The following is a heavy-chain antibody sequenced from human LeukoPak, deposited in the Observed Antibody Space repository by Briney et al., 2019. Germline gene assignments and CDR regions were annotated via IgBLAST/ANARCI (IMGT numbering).Heavy chain of an antibody. Sequence: GGSLRLSCVASGFIFSDFGMNWVRQVPGKGLEWVAFISSRGTSTFYADSVNGRFTISRDTAKKSLDLQMTSLRADDTAAYYCVRGTDCSATTCYPLSAFDYWGQGTLVTVSS. D-gene: IGHD2-8*02. CDR2: ISSRGTST. J-gene: IGHJ4*02. CDR3: VRGTDCSATTCYPLSAFDY. V-gene: IGHV3-21*04. CDR1: GFIFSDFG.